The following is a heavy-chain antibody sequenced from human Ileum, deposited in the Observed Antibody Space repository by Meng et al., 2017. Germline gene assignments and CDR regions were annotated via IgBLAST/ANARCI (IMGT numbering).Heavy chain of an antibody. CDR1: GYTFTGSD. V-gene: IGHV1-2*02. CDR2: INPNSGGT. J-gene: IGHJ4*02. Sequence: VQEGGAGGGVRKHGASVIVSCKASGYTFTGSDMHWVRQAPGQGREWMGWINPNSGGTNYAQKFQGRVTMTRDTSISTAYMELSRLRSDDTAVYYCARDLVGASDYWGQGTLVTVSS. CDR3: ARDLVGASDY. D-gene: IGHD1-26*01.